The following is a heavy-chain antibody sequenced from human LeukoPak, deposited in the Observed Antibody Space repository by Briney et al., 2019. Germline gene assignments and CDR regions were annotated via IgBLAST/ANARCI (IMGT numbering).Heavy chain of an antibody. CDR2: ISSSSSYI. J-gene: IGHJ4*02. D-gene: IGHD3-22*01. Sequence: EGSLRLSCAASGFTFSSYSMNWVRQAPGKGLEWVSSISSSSSYIYYADSVKGRFTISRDNAKNSLYLQMNSLRAEDTAVYYCARGPSYYYDSSFDYWGQGTLVTVSS. CDR3: ARGPSYYYDSSFDY. CDR1: GFTFSSYS. V-gene: IGHV3-21*01.